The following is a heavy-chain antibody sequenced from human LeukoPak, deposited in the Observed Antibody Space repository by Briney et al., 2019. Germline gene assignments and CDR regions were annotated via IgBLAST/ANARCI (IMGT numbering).Heavy chain of an antibody. CDR2: IKSKGDGETT. CDR1: GFGFTNAW. CDR3: TTDLGITMIRGVIVY. D-gene: IGHD3-10*01. Sequence: GGSLRLSCAASGFGFTNAWMSWVRQAPGKGLEWVGRIKSKGDGETTDYAAFVKGRFTMSRDDAKATLYLQINSLITEDTAVYYCTTDLGITMIRGVIVYWGQGTLVTVSS. J-gene: IGHJ4*02. V-gene: IGHV3-15*01.